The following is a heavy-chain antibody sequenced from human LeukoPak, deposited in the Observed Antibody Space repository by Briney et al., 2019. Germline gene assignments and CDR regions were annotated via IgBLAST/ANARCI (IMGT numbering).Heavy chain of an antibody. V-gene: IGHV3-23*01. CDR1: GFTFSNSA. CDR3: AKLGKTDYYDSSGYFDY. D-gene: IGHD3-22*01. CDR2: ISGSGVNT. Sequence: GGSLRLSCAASGFTFSNSAMSWVRQAPGKRLEWVSSISGSGVNTYYADSVKGRFTISRANSKNTLYLQMNSLRAEDTAVYYCAKLGKTDYYDSSGYFDYWGQGTLVTVSS. J-gene: IGHJ4*02.